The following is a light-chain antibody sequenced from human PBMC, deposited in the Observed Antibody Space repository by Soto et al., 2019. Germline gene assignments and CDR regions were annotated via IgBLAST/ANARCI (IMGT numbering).Light chain of an antibody. V-gene: IGLV2-11*01. CDR1: SSDFGGYNH. CDR3: CSYGGSHVV. Sequence: QSALTQPRSVSGSPGQSVTISCTGTSSDFGGYNHVSWYQQYPGKAPKLMIYGVSQRPSGVPDRFSGSTSGNTASLTVSGLQADDEADYYCCSYGGSHVVFGGGTKLTVL. CDR2: GVS. J-gene: IGLJ2*01.